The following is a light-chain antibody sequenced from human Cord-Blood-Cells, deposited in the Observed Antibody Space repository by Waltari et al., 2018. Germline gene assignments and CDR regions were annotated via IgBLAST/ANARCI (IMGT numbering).Light chain of an antibody. CDR1: SSDVGSYNL. CDR3: CSYAGSSTFVV. Sequence: QSALTQPASVSGSPGQSITISCTGTSSDVGSYNLVSWYQQHPGKAPTLMIYEVSKRPAGVSNRFSGSKSVNTAALTISGLQAEDEADYYCCSYAGSSTFVVFGGGTKLTVL. J-gene: IGLJ2*01. CDR2: EVS. V-gene: IGLV2-23*02.